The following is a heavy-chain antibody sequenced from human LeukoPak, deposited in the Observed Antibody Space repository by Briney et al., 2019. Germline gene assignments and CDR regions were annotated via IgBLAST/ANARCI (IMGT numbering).Heavy chain of an antibody. CDR3: ARSIRGYSSGWYYFDY. CDR2: IYYSGST. D-gene: IGHD6-19*01. J-gene: IGHJ4*02. CDR1: GGSIRSSTDY. V-gene: IGHV4-39*07. Sequence: SETLSLTCTVSGGSIRSSTDYWGWIRQPPGKELEWIGSIYYSGSTYYNPSLKSRVTISVDTSKNQFSVKLSSVAAADTAVYYCARSIRGYSSGWYYFDYWGQGTLITVSS.